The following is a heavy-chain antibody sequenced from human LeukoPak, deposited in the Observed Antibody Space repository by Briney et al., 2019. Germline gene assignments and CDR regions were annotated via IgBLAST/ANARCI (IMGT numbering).Heavy chain of an antibody. CDR1: GYTFTSHY. V-gene: IGHV1-46*01. CDR2: INPSGGST. Sequence: ASVKVSCKASGYTFTSHYMHWVRQAPGQGLERMGIINPSGGSTSYAQKFQGRVIMTRDTSTSTVYMELRSLRSDDTAVHYCARSTGARGAFDIWGQGTMVTVSS. CDR3: ARSTGARGAFDI. D-gene: IGHD7-27*01. J-gene: IGHJ3*02.